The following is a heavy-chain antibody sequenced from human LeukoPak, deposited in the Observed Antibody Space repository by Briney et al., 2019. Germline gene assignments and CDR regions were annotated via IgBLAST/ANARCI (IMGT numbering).Heavy chain of an antibody. CDR2: IYYSGST. CDR3: ATLYDSSWQPGGY. V-gene: IGHV4-30-4*07. CDR1: GGSISSGGYS. J-gene: IGHJ4*02. Sequence: PSETLSLTCAVSGGSISSGGYSWSWIRQPPGKGLEWIGYIYYSGSTYYNPSLKSRVTISVDTSKNQFSLKLSSVTAADTAVYYCATLYDSSWQPGGYWGQGTLVTVSS. D-gene: IGHD3-22*01.